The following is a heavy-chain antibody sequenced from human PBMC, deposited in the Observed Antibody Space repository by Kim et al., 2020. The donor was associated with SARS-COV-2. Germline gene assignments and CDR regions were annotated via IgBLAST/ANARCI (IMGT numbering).Heavy chain of an antibody. D-gene: IGHD2-8*01. V-gene: IGHV3-7*03. J-gene: IGHJ4*02. Sequence: SYKFSVESVTGRFTISRDRTKNSLYLQMNNLRVEDTAVYYCARTNGYNDNWGQGILVTVSS. CDR3: ARTNGYNDN. CDR2: SYK.